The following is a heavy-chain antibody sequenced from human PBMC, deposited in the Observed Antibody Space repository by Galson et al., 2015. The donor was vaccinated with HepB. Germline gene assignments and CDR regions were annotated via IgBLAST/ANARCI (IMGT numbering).Heavy chain of an antibody. V-gene: IGHV6-1*01. J-gene: IGHJ4*02. Sequence: CAISGDSVSSNSAAWNWIRQSPSRGLEWLGRTYYRSKWYNDYAVSVKSRITINPDTSKNQFSLQLNSVTPEDTAVYYCAREGTSVGYYDILTGYYTFDYWGQGTLVTVSS. CDR2: TYYRSKWYN. D-gene: IGHD3-9*01. CDR1: GDSVSSNSAA. CDR3: AREGTSVGYYDILTGYYTFDY.